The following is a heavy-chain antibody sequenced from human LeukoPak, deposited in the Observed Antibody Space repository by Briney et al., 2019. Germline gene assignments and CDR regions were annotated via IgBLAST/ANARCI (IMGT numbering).Heavy chain of an antibody. CDR3: ARDRDSRWDFDL. D-gene: IGHD3-22*01. CDR2: IKQDGSET. Sequence: PGGSLRLSCAASGFTFSSYEMSWARQAPGKGLEWVASIKQDGSETYYVDSVKGRFTLSRNNAKNSLYLQMNSLRADDTAVYYCARDRDSRWDFDLWGRGTLVTVSS. CDR1: GFTFSSYE. J-gene: IGHJ2*01. V-gene: IGHV3-7*01.